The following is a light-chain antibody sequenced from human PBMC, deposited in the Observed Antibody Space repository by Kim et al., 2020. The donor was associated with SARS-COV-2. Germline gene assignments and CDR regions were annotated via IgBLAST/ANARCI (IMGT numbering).Light chain of an antibody. Sequence: PGQTITISCTGTSNDVGGYNYVSWYQQHPGKAPKLMNYDVDNRPAGVSNRFSGSKSGNTAPLTISGLQAEDEADYYCSSYTSSSWVFGGGTQLTVL. V-gene: IGLV2-14*03. CDR2: DVD. CDR1: SNDVGGYNY. CDR3: SSYTSSSWV. J-gene: IGLJ3*02.